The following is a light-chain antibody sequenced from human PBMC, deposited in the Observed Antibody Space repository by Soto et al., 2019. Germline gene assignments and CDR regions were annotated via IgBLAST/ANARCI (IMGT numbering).Light chain of an antibody. Sequence: QSALTQPPSVSGAPGQTVTISCTGTSSDIGSRVDVHWYQHLPGAAPKLLIYANNIRPSGVPDRFSGSKSGSSASLAISGLQAEDEGDYYCQSYDSSLTGSYAFGTGTKVTVL. CDR2: ANN. V-gene: IGLV1-40*01. CDR1: SSDIGSRVD. J-gene: IGLJ1*01. CDR3: QSYDSSLTGSYA.